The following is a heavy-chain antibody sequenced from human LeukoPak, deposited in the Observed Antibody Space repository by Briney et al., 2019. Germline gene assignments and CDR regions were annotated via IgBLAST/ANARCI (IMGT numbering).Heavy chain of an antibody. CDR1: GGSISSYY. CDR2: IYYSGST. J-gene: IGHJ3*02. V-gene: IGHV4-59*12. Sequence: PSETLSLTCTVSGGSISSYYWSWIRQPPGKGLEWIGYIYYSGSTYYNPSLKSRVTISVDTSKNQFSLKLSSVTAADTAVYYCARGLSYCSSTSCYGFYIRAAAGGHDAFDIWGQGTMVTVSS. D-gene: IGHD2-2*01. CDR3: ARGLSYCSSTSCYGFYIRAAAGGHDAFDI.